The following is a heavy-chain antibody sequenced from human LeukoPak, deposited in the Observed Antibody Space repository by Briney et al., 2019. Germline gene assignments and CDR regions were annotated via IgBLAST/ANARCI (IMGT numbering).Heavy chain of an antibody. J-gene: IGHJ4*02. CDR3: VRDNRSYNFDY. CDR2: IKSDGSST. Sequence: PGGSLRLSCAASGFTFNRYWMHWVRQAPGKGLVWVSCIKSDGSSTSTADSAKGRFTISRDNAKNTVYLQMNSLRAEDTAVYYCVRDNRSYNFDYWGQGTLVTVSS. V-gene: IGHV3-74*01. CDR1: GFTFNRYW. D-gene: IGHD1-26*01.